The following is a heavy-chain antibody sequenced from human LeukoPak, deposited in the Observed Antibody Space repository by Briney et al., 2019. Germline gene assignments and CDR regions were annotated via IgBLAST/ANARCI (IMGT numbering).Heavy chain of an antibody. CDR3: ARDRGYYDSSGYYYFDY. V-gene: IGHV3-30*04. J-gene: IGHJ4*02. CDR1: GFTFSSYA. CDR2: ISYDGSNK. D-gene: IGHD3-22*01. Sequence: GSLRLSCAASGFTFSSYAMHWVRQAPGKGLEWVAVISYDGSNKYYADSVKGRFTISRDNSKNTLYQQMNSLRAEDTAVYYCARDRGYYDSSGYYYFDYWGQGTLVTVSS.